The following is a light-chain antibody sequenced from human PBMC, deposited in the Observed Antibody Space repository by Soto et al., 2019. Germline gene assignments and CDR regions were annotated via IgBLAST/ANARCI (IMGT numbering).Light chain of an antibody. V-gene: IGLV1-47*02. CDR1: SSNIGSNY. J-gene: IGLJ1*01. CDR3: AAWDDSLSGYV. Sequence: QSVLTQPPSGSGTPGQRVTISCSGSSSNIGSNYVYWYQQLPGTAPKLLIYSNNQRPSGVPDRFSGSKSGTSASLAISGLRSEDEADYYCAAWDDSLSGYVFGTGTKVTVL. CDR2: SNN.